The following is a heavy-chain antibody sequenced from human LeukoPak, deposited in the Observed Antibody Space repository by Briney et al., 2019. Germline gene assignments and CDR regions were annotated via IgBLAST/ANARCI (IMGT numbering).Heavy chain of an antibody. D-gene: IGHD3-22*01. J-gene: IGHJ4*02. CDR1: GFTFSHAW. CDR3: TTVGQSGYYDSSGYYYFDY. Sequence: GGSLRLSCAASGFTFSHAWMSWVRQAPGKGLEWVGRVKGKTDGGTTDYAAPVKGRFTISRDDSQNTLYLQMNSMESEDTALYYCTTVGQSGYYDSSGYYYFDYWGQGTLVTVSS. CDR2: VKGKTDGGTT. V-gene: IGHV3-15*01.